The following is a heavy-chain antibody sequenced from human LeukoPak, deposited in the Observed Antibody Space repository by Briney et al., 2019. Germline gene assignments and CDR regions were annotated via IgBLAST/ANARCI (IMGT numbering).Heavy chain of an antibody. CDR2: ISYSGST. D-gene: IGHD3-10*01. Sequence: PSETLSLTCTVSGGSISSSTYFWGWIRQPPGKGLEWIGTISYSGSTYYNPSLKSRVTISVDMSKNQFSLKLNSMTAADTAVYYCARVEWFGEFQPNGPFDYRGQGTLVTVSS. V-gene: IGHV4-39*01. CDR1: GGSISSSTYF. J-gene: IGHJ4*02. CDR3: ARVEWFGEFQPNGPFDY.